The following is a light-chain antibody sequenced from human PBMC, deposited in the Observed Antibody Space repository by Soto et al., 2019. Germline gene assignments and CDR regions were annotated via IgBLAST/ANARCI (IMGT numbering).Light chain of an antibody. J-gene: IGLJ2*01. V-gene: IGLV2-8*01. Sequence: QSALIQPPSASGSPGQSVTISCTGTSSDVGGYNYVSWYQQRPGKAPKLMIYEVSKRPSGVPDRFSGSKSGNTASLTVSGLQAEDEADYYCNSYAGSNNLVFGGGTKLTVL. CDR2: EVS. CDR1: SSDVGGYNY. CDR3: NSYAGSNNLV.